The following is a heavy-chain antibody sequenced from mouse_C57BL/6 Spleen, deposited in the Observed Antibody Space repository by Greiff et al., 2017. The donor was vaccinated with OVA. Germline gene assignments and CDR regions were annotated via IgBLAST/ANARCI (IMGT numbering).Heavy chain of an antibody. J-gene: IGHJ2*01. CDR2: IYPGDGDT. Sequence: QVQLKPSGPELVKPGASVKISCTASGYAFSSSWMNWVQQRPGKGIEWIGRIYPGDGDTNYNGKFKGKATLTADKSSSTAYMQLSSLTSEDSAVYFCARSDYYGSSYFDYWGQGTTLTVSS. CDR1: GYAFSSSW. CDR3: ARSDYYGSSYFDY. D-gene: IGHD1-1*01. V-gene: IGHV1-82*01.